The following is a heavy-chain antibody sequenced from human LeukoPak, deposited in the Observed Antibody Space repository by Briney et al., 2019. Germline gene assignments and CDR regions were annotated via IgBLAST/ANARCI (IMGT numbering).Heavy chain of an antibody. J-gene: IGHJ3*02. CDR1: GGTFSSYA. CDR3: ARDTRMGEQRLVSAFDI. Sequence: GASVKVSCKASGGTFSSYAISWVRQAPGQGLEWMGWINPNSGGTNYAQIFQGRVTMTRDTSISTAYMELIGLTSDDTAVYYCARDTRMGEQRLVSAFDIWGQGTMVTVSS. D-gene: IGHD6-13*01. CDR2: INPNSGGT. V-gene: IGHV1-2*02.